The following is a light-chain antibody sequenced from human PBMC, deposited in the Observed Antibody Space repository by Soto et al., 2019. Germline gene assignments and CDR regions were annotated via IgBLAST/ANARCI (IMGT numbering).Light chain of an antibody. CDR1: SGHSSYA. CDR3: QTWGTGIHYV. CDR2: LNSDGSH. J-gene: IGLJ1*01. Sequence: QAVVTQSPSASASLGASVKLTCTLRSGHSSYAIAWHQQQPEKGPRYLMKLNSDGSHSKGDGIPDRFSGSSSGAERYLTISSLQSEDEADYYCQTWGTGIHYVFGTGTKVTVL. V-gene: IGLV4-69*01.